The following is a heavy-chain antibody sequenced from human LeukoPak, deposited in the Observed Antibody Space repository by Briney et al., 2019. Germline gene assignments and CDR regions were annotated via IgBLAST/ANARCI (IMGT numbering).Heavy chain of an antibody. V-gene: IGHV4-59*08. CDR2: IYYSGST. J-gene: IGHJ4*02. Sequence: SETLSLTCTVSGGSISSYYWSWIRQPPGKGLEWIGYIYYSGSTNYNPSLKSRVTISVDTSKNQFSLKLSSVTAADTAVYYCARGGYCSSTGCYTSFFLDYWGQGTLVTVSS. CDR3: ARGGYCSSTGCYTSFFLDY. CDR1: GGSISSYY. D-gene: IGHD2-2*02.